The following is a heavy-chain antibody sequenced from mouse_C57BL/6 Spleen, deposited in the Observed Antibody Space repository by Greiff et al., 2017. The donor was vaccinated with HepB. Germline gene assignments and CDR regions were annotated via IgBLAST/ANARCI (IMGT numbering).Heavy chain of an antibody. Sequence: QVQLQQPGAELVKPGASVKLSCKASGYTFTSYWMQWVKQRPGQGLEWIGEIDPSDSYTNYNQKFKGKATVTVDTSSSTAYMQLSSLTSEDSAVYYCARMVTTGAYWGQGTLVTVSA. CDR2: IDPSDSYT. V-gene: IGHV1-50*01. CDR3: ARMVTTGAY. CDR1: GYTFTSYW. J-gene: IGHJ3*01. D-gene: IGHD2-2*01.